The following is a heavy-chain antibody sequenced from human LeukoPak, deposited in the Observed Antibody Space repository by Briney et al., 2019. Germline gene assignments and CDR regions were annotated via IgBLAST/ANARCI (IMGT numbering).Heavy chain of an antibody. D-gene: IGHD4-17*01. J-gene: IGHJ6*03. Sequence: SETLSLTCAVSGGSISSSSYYWGWIRQPPGKGLEWIGSIYYSGSTYYNPSLKSRVTVSVDTSKNQFSLRLSSVTAADTAVYYCARGRGDPTVYYYMDVWGKGATVTISS. CDR1: GGSISSSSYY. CDR2: IYYSGST. CDR3: ARGRGDPTVYYYMDV. V-gene: IGHV4-39*07.